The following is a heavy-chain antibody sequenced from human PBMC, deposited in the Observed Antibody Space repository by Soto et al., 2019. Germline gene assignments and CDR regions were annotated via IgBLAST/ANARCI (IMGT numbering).Heavy chain of an antibody. CDR3: AREHLIAALLNWFDP. D-gene: IGHD6-6*01. Sequence: GGSLRLSCAASGFTFSSYWMSWVRQAPGKGPEWVANIKQDGSEKYYVDSVKGRFTISRDNAKNSLYLQMNSLRAEDTAVYYCAREHLIAALLNWFDPWGQGTLVTVSS. CDR1: GFTFSSYW. CDR2: IKQDGSEK. J-gene: IGHJ5*02. V-gene: IGHV3-7*05.